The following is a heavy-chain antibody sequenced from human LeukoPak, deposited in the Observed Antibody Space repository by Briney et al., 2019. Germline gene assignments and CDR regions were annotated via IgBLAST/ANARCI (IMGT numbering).Heavy chain of an antibody. V-gene: IGHV4-39*01. J-gene: IGHJ4*02. CDR2: IHYSGST. CDR3: ARPLPSYYYDSSGSSYFYY. CDR1: GGSISSSNYY. D-gene: IGHD3-22*01. Sequence: SETLSLTCTVSGGSISSSNYYWGWIRQPPGKGLEWIGSIHYSGSTYYNPSLKSRLTISVDTSKNQFSLNLSSVTAADTAVYYCARPLPSYYYDSSGSSYFYYWGQGTLVTVSS.